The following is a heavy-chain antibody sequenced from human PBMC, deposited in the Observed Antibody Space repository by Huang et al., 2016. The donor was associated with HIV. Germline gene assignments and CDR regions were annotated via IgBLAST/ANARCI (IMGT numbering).Heavy chain of an antibody. D-gene: IGHD3-3*01. CDR3: VRAKEKGYDFWSGYRY. CDR1: GFIFSDYW. Sequence: EVELAESGGGSVRPGQSLRLSCVGSGFIFSDYWMHWVRQIPGKGRMWVSRIESDGSSTSYADSVKGRFTIYRDNAKNTVDLQMSSLRVDDTAVYYCVRAKEKGYDFWSGYRYWGQGVQVTVSS. CDR2: IESDGSST. J-gene: IGHJ4*01. V-gene: IGHV3-74*02.